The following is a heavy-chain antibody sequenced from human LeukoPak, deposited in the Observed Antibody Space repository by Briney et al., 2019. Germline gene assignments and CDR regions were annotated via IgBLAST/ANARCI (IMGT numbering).Heavy chain of an antibody. J-gene: IGHJ4*02. CDR3: AKAFSSSWYGFDY. CDR1: GFTFSNYA. Sequence: GGSLRLSCAASGFTFSNYAMTWVRQAPGKGLEWVSGISGSGGGTYYTDPVKGRFTISRDNSKNTLYLQMNNLRPEDTAIYYCAKAFSSSWYGFDYWGQGTLVTVSS. V-gene: IGHV3-23*01. D-gene: IGHD6-13*01. CDR2: ISGSGGGT.